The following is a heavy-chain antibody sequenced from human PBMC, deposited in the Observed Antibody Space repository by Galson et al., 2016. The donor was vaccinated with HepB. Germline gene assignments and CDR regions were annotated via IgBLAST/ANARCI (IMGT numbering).Heavy chain of an antibody. CDR3: ANLPGRTSLYSPLDY. J-gene: IGHJ4*02. D-gene: IGHD2-21*01. V-gene: IGHV3-23*01. CDR2: VSTSGGTT. Sequence: SLRLSCAASGFTSSKYAMSWVRQAPGKGLEWVSAVSTSGGTTYYADSVKGRFTISRDNSKNTLYLQMNSLSAEDTAIYYCANLPGRTSLYSPLDYWGQGTLVTVSS. CDR1: GFTSSKYA.